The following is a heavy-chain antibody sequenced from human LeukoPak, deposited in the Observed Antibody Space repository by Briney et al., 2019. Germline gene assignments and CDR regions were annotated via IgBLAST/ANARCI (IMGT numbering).Heavy chain of an antibody. D-gene: IGHD4-17*01. Sequence: SETLSLTCTVSGGSVGSGSYYWSWIRQPPGKGLEWIGYIYYSGSTNYNPSLKSRVTISVDTSKNQFSLKLSSVTAADTAVYYCARGPTTVTGFDYWGQGTLVTVSS. V-gene: IGHV4-61*01. CDR3: ARGPTTVTGFDY. CDR2: IYYSGST. J-gene: IGHJ4*02. CDR1: GGSVGSGSYY.